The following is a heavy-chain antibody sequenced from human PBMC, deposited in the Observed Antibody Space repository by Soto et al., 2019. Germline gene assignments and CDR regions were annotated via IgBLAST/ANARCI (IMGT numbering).Heavy chain of an antibody. D-gene: IGHD1-26*01. Sequence: QLRLVASGGGVVQPGRSLRLSCAASGFTFSNHAMHWVRQAPGKGLEWLAVISHDVSETHYADSVQCRFTISTDNSKNTVDLQTSRLSGDDTAVFYCARDPDASWAYGVDVWGQGTTVTVSS. CDR2: ISHDVSET. CDR3: ARDPDASWAYGVDV. V-gene: IGHV3-30*15. CDR1: GFTFSNHA. J-gene: IGHJ6*02.